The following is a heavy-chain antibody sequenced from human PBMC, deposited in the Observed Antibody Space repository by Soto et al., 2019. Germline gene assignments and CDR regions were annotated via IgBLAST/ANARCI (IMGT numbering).Heavy chain of an antibody. D-gene: IGHD2-21*01. Sequence: LRLSCAASGFTLNNAWMNWVRQAPGKGLAWVGRIKGKSDGGTTDYIAPVKGRFTISRDDSRNTVYLQMNSLKTEDTAMYYCTTDVWTGRARDFWGQGTLDNGSS. J-gene: IGHJ4*02. CDR3: TTDVWTGRARDF. CDR1: GFTLNNAW. V-gene: IGHV3-15*07. CDR2: IKGKSDGGTT.